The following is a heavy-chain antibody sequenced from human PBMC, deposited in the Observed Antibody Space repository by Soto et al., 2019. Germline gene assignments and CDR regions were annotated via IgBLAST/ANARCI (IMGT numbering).Heavy chain of an antibody. V-gene: IGHV4-59*01. CDR2: IYYSGST. CDR1: GGSISSYY. CDR3: GRDGGSAAPTAKMWFVP. Sequence: SETLSLTCTVSGGSISSYYWSWIRQPPGKGLEWIGYIYYSGSTNYNPSLKSRVTISVDTSKNQFSLKLSSVTAADTAVYYCGRDGGSAAPTAKMWFVPWGQGPLVSASS. D-gene: IGHD5-12*01. J-gene: IGHJ5*02.